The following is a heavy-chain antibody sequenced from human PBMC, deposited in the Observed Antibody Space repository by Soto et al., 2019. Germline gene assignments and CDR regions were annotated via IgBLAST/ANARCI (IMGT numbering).Heavy chain of an antibody. CDR3: ARKPRRARYCSSTSCRYNWFDP. V-gene: IGHV4-31*03. J-gene: IGHJ5*02. Sequence: SETLSLTCTVSGGSISSGGYYWSWIRQHPGKGLEWIGYIYYSGSTYYNPSLKSRVTISVDTSKNQFSLKLSSVTAADTAVYYCARKPRRARYCSSTSCRYNWFDPWGQGTLVTVSS. CDR1: GGSISSGGYY. D-gene: IGHD2-2*01. CDR2: IYYSGST.